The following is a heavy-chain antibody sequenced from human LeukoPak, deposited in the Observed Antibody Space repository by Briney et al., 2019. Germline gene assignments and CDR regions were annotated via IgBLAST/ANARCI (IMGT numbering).Heavy chain of an antibody. Sequence: GGSLRLSCAVSGFTFNKYYMHWVRHAPGKGLVWVSRISSDGSNTNYADSVKGRFAISRDNAKNTLYLQMNSLRAEGTAVYYCIRVPYWGQGAMVTVSS. J-gene: IGHJ4*02. CDR2: ISSDGSNT. CDR1: GFTFNKYY. V-gene: IGHV3-74*01. CDR3: IRVPY.